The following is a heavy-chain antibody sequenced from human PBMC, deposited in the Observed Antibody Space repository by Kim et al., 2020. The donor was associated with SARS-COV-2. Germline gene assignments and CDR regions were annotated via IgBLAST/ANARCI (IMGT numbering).Heavy chain of an antibody. CDR2: IIPIFGTA. D-gene: IGHD3-10*01. Sequence: SSVKVSCKASGGTFSSYAISWVRQAPGQGLEWMGGIIPIFGTANYAQKFHGRVTITADESTSTAYMALSSLRSEDTAVYYCARADHANGSGSNYGMDVWGQGTTVTVSS. CDR3: ARADHANGSGSNYGMDV. V-gene: IGHV1-69*13. J-gene: IGHJ6*02. CDR1: GGTFSSYA.